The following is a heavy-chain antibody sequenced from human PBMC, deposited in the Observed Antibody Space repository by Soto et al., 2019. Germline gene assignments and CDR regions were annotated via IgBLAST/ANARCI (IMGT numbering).Heavy chain of an antibody. D-gene: IGHD4-4*01. CDR1: GFTFSSYA. J-gene: IGHJ2*01. V-gene: IGHV3-30-3*01. CDR3: ARPLWRDDYNWGYFDL. CDR2: ISYDGSNK. Sequence: QVQLVESGGGVVQPGRSLRLSCAASGFTFSSYAMHWVRQAPGKVLEWVAVISYDGSNKYYADSVKGRFTISRDNSKNTLYLQMNSLRLEDTAVYYCARPLWRDDYNWGYFDLWGRSTLVTVSS.